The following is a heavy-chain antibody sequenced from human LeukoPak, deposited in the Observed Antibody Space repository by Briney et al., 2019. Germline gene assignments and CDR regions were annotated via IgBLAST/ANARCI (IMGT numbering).Heavy chain of an antibody. CDR1: GFTFSSYA. D-gene: IGHD1-1*01. Sequence: PGGSLRLPCAASGFTFSSYAMSWVRQAPGKGLEWVSGISGTGGSIYYADSVKGRFTISRDNAKNTLYLQMNSLRAEDTAVYYCARDRQYTMDVWGQGTTVTVSS. J-gene: IGHJ6*02. CDR3: ARDRQYTMDV. CDR2: ISGTGGSI. V-gene: IGHV3-23*01.